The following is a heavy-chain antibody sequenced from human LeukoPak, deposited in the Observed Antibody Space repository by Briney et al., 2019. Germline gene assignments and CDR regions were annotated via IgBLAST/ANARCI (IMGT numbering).Heavy chain of an antibody. D-gene: IGHD1-26*01. J-gene: IGHJ3*02. V-gene: IGHV3-23*01. CDR3: AKGLSSVGVEPDAFDI. CDR1: GFTFSSYA. CDR2: ISGSGGST. Sequence: GGSLRLSCAASGFTFSSYAMSWVRQAPGKGLEWVSAISGSGGSTYYADSVKGRFTISRDNSKNTLYLQMNSLRAEDTAVYYCAKGLSSVGVEPDAFDIWGQGTMVTVSS.